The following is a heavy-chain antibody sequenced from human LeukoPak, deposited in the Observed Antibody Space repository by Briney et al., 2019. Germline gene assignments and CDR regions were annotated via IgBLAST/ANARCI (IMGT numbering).Heavy chain of an antibody. V-gene: IGHV3-7*01. D-gene: IGHD1/OR15-1a*01. Sequence: GGSLRLSCAASGFSFSDYWMSWVRQAPGKGLEWVADIKQDGSEKHYLDSVKGRFTISRDNAKNSLSLQMISLRAEDTAVYYCARNKRADIWGQGTMVTVSS. CDR3: ARNKRADI. CDR2: IKQDGSEK. J-gene: IGHJ3*02. CDR1: GFSFSDYW.